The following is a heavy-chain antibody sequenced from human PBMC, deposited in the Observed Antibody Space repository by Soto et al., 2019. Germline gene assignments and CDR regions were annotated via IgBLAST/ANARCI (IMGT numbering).Heavy chain of an antibody. CDR2: IIPIFGTA. D-gene: IGHD5-18*01. Sequence: QVQLVQSGAEVKKPGSSVKVSCKASGGTFSSYAISWVRQAPGQGLEWMGGIIPIFGTANYAQKFQGRVTITADESTGTAYMELSSLRSEDTAVYYCARERRDTAMVDGFDYWGQGTLVTVSS. V-gene: IGHV1-69*01. CDR3: ARERRDTAMVDGFDY. J-gene: IGHJ4*02. CDR1: GGTFSSYA.